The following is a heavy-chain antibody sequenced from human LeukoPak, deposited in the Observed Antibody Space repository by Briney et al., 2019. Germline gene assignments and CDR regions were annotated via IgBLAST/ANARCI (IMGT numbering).Heavy chain of an antibody. CDR2: INPSGGST. CDR1: GYTFTSYY. J-gene: IGHJ6*03. D-gene: IGHD6-19*01. CDR3: ARAAVAGTIYYYYYYVDV. V-gene: IGHV1-46*01. Sequence: ASVKVSCKASGYTFTSYYMHWVRQAPGQGLEWMGIINPSGGSTSYAQKFQGRVTMTRDMSTSTVYMELSSLRSEDTAVYYCARAAVAGTIYYYYYYVDVWGKGTTVTVSS.